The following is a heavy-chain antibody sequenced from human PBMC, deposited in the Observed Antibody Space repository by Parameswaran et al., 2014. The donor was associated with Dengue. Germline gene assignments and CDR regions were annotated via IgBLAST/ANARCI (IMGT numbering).Heavy chain of an antibody. CDR3: VREDYGGLFDS. CDR2: ISNSGSST. D-gene: IGHD2-21*01. V-gene: IGHV3-64D*06. J-gene: IGHJ4*02. Sequence: WIRQPPGKGLEYVSAISNSGSSTFHADSVKGRFTISRDNSKNTLYLQMSSLRADDAALYYCVREDYGGLFDSWGQGALVTVSS.